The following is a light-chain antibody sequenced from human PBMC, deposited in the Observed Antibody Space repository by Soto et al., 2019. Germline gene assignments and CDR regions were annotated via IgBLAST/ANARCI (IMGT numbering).Light chain of an antibody. J-gene: IGLJ2*01. CDR2: EVS. V-gene: IGLV2-8*01. CDR3: SSYGGSNNLV. CDR1: GSDVGGYNY. Sequence: QSVLTQPPSASGSPGQSVTISCTGTGSDVGGYNYVSWYQQHPGKAPKLMIYEVSKRPSGVPDRFSGSKSGNKASLTVSGLQAEDEADYYCSSYGGSNNLVFGGGTKLTVL.